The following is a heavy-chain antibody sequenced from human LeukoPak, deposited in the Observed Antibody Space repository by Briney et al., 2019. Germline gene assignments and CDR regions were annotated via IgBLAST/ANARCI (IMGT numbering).Heavy chain of an antibody. Sequence: KPSETLSLTCAVYGGSFSGYYWSWIRQPPGKGLEWIGEINHSGSTNYNPPLKSRVTISVDTSKNQFSLKLSSVTAADTAVYYCARGTRVTKRFDPWAQGTLVTVSS. CDR2: INHSGST. CDR1: GGSFSGYY. D-gene: IGHD4-17*01. J-gene: IGHJ5*02. V-gene: IGHV4-34*01. CDR3: ARGTRVTKRFDP.